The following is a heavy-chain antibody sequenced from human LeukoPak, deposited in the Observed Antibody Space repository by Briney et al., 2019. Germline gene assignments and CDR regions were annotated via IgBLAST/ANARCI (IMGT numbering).Heavy chain of an antibody. J-gene: IGHJ4*02. Sequence: ASVKVSCKASGYTFTGYYIHWVRQAPGQGLEWMGIINPSGGSTNYAQTFQGRLSMTRDTSTSTVYMELSSPRSEDTAVYYCARGAYSYAQDFWGQGTLVTVSS. CDR3: ARGAYSYAQDF. CDR2: INPSGGST. CDR1: GYTFTGYY. D-gene: IGHD5-18*01. V-gene: IGHV1-46*01.